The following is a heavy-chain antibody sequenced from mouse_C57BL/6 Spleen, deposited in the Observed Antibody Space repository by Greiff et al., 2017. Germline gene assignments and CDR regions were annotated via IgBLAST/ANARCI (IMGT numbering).Heavy chain of an antibody. D-gene: IGHD1-1*01. Sequence: VKVVESGAELARPGASVKLSCKASGYTFTSYGISWVKQRTGQGLEWIGEIYPRSGNTYYNEKFKGKATLTADKSSSTAYMELRSLTSEDSAVYFCAEYYYGSSYWYFDVWGTGTTVTVSS. CDR2: IYPRSGNT. J-gene: IGHJ1*03. CDR3: AEYYYGSSYWYFDV. CDR1: GYTFTSYG. V-gene: IGHV1-81*01.